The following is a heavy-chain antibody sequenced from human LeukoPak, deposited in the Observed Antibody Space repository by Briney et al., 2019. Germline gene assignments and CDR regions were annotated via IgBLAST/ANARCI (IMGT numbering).Heavy chain of an antibody. CDR2: IYYSGST. CDR3: ARGSTVTTSDY. V-gene: IGHV4-31*03. D-gene: IGHD4-17*01. Sequence: PSQTLSLTCTVSGGSISSGVYYWSWIRQHPGKGLEWIGYIYYSGSTYYNPSLKSRVTISVDTSKNQFSLKLSSVTAADTAVYYCARGSTVTTSDYWGQGTLVTVSS. CDR1: GGSISSGVYY. J-gene: IGHJ4*02.